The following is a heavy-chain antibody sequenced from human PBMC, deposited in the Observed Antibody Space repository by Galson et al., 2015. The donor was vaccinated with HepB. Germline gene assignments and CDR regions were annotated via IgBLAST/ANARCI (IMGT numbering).Heavy chain of an antibody. J-gene: IGHJ4*02. CDR3: AKTPGYQPVGVY. Sequence: SLRLSCAASGFTFRSHAMSWVRQAPGKGLEWVSAISGSSGSTYYADSVKGRFTISRDNSKNTLYLQMNSLRAEDTAVYYCAKTPGYQPVGVYWGQGTLVTVSS. V-gene: IGHV3-23*01. CDR2: ISGSSGST. CDR1: GFTFRSHA. D-gene: IGHD3-16*01.